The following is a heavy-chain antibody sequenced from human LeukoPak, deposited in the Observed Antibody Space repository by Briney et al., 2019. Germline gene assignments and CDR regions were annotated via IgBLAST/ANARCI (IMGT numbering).Heavy chain of an antibody. V-gene: IGHV1-46*01. J-gene: IGHJ3*01. D-gene: IGHD5-24*01. CDR1: GYTFTNSY. Sequence: ASVKVSCKASGYTFTNSYIHWVRLAPGQVLEWVGLINPDGGNTNYAQNFQGRVTLTRDTSTSTVYMELSSLRSEDTAIYYCARIRDGYNDAYDLWGQGTVVTVPS. CDR2: INPDGGNT. CDR3: ARIRDGYNDAYDL.